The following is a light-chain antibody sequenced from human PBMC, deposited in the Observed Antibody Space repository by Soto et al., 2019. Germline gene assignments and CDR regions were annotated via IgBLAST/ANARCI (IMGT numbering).Light chain of an antibody. CDR1: QSVDSNY. V-gene: IGKV3-20*01. CDR2: GGT. Sequence: EIVLTQSPGTPSLSPGEEATLSCRASQSVDSNYLAWYQQKPGQTPRLISYGGTGRADGIPLRFSGSGFGTDFGLTISIVEPEDFGVYYCQQYGTARSGTFGQGTRLDI. J-gene: IGKJ5*01. CDR3: QQYGTARSGT.